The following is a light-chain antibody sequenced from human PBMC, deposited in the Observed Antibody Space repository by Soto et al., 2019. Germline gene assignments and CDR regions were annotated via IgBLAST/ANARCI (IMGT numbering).Light chain of an antibody. J-gene: IGLJ2*01. V-gene: IGLV2-14*03. CDR2: EVS. CDR3: SSYTITHSPVI. CDR1: SNDIGVYNY. Sequence: QSALTQPAALSGAPGQTLTISCTGTSNDIGVYNYVYWYQQHPGEAPKLIIYEVSNRPSGVSNRFSGSKSDNTASLTITGLQAEDEASYFCSSYTITHSPVIFGGGTKLTVL.